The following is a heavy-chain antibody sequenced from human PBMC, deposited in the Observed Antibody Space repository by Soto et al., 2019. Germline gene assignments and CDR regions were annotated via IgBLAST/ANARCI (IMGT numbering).Heavy chain of an antibody. CDR3: AKGGVNKFWGYPPGYYYYGTHF. J-gene: IGHJ6*02. CDR1: GGSCIGYE. D-gene: IGHD3-10*01. CDR2: INQSGST. Sequence: SECLSLNGSVYGGSCIGYEWRWMRQPPGKGLEWIREINQSGSTNYNPSLKSRVTISVDTSKNQFSLKLSSVTAADTAVYYCAKGGVNKFWGYPPGYYYYGTHFWCQGTTVTISS. V-gene: IGHV4-34*01.